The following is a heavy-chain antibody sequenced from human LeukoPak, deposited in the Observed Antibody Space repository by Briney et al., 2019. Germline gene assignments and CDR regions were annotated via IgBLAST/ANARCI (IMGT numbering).Heavy chain of an antibody. CDR3: ARQVHGEAGRFDT. J-gene: IGHJ5*02. D-gene: IGHD7-27*01. CDR1: GGSISTYY. V-gene: IGHV4-59*08. Sequence: PSETLSLTCTVSGGSISTYYWSWIRQPPGKGLEYIGYVYNSGSTNYNPSLKSRLTISVDTSKNQFSLKLTSVTAADTAVYYCARQVHGEAGRFDTWGQGTLVTVAS. CDR2: VYNSGST.